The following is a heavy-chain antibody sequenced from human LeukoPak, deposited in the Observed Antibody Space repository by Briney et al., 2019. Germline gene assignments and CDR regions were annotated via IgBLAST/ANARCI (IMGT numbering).Heavy chain of an antibody. CDR3: AADLRDSSSWYVRSY. J-gene: IGHJ4*02. Sequence: ASVKVSCKASGFTFTSSAVRWVRQARGQRLEWIGWIVVGSGNTNYAQKFQERVTITRDMSTSTAYMELSSLRSEDTAVYYCAADLRDSSSWYVRSYWGQGTLVTVSS. V-gene: IGHV1-58*01. CDR1: GFTFTSSA. D-gene: IGHD6-13*01. CDR2: IVVGSGNT.